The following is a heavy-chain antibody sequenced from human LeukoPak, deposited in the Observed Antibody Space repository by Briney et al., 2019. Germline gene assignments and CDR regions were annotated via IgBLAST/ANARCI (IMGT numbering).Heavy chain of an antibody. CDR1: GFTFSRYW. CDR2: INHNGNVN. V-gene: IGHV3-7*03. Sequence: GGSLRLSCAPSGFTFSRYWMNWAGQAPGKGVEWVASINHNGNVNYYVDSVKGRFTISRDNAKNSLYLQMSNLRAEDTAVYFCARGGGLDVWGQGATVTVSS. J-gene: IGHJ6*02. CDR3: ARGGGLDV. D-gene: IGHD3-16*01.